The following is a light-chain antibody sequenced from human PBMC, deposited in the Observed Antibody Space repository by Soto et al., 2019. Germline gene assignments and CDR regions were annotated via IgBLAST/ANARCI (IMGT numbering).Light chain of an antibody. CDR2: EVR. CDR1: SSDIGGYNY. Sequence: QSALTQPASVSGSPGQSITISCTGTSSDIGGYNYVSWYQQHPGKAPKLLIYEVRNRPSGVSDRFSGSKSGNTASLTISGLQTEDEAEYYCSSYTTSTSWVFGGGTKLTVL. V-gene: IGLV2-14*01. J-gene: IGLJ3*02. CDR3: SSYTTSTSWV.